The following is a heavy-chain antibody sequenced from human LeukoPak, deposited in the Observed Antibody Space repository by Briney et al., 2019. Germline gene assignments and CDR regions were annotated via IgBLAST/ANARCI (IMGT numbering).Heavy chain of an antibody. D-gene: IGHD4-23*01. CDR1: GFTFSDYW. CDR3: ARDRWNFDY. Sequence: GRSLRLSCAASGFTFSDYWMHWVRQAPGKGLVWVSRINSDGTSISYADSVKGRFTISRDNAKNTLYLQMNSLRAEDSAVYYCARDRWNFDYWGQGTLATVSS. J-gene: IGHJ4*02. CDR2: INSDGTSI. V-gene: IGHV3-74*01.